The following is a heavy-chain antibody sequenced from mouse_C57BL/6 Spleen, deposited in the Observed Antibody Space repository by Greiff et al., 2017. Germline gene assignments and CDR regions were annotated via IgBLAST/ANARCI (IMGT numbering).Heavy chain of an antibody. J-gene: IGHJ1*03. Sequence: QVQLQQPGAELVRPGPSVKLSCKASGYTFTSYWMHWVKQRPGQGLEWIGVIDPYDSYTNYNQKFKGKATLTVDTSSSTAYMQLSSLTSDDSAVYYCAIKYYGNDYWYFDVWGTGTTVTVSS. CDR3: AIKYYGNDYWYFDV. V-gene: IGHV1-59*01. D-gene: IGHD2-1*01. CDR2: IDPYDSYT. CDR1: GYTFTSYW.